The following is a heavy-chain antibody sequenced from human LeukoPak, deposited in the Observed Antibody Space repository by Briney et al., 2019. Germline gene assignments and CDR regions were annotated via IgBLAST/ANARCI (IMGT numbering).Heavy chain of an antibody. V-gene: IGHV1-3*04. D-gene: IGHD4/OR15-4a*01. CDR1: GNTFTSYV. Sequence: GASVKVSCKPSGNTFTSYVIHWVRQAPGQRLEWMGWINTGNLNTKYSQKFQGRITITRDTSASTVYMELSSLRSEDTAVYYCARDPNYYFEQWGQGTLVTVSS. CDR3: ARDPNYYFEQ. CDR2: INTGNLNT. J-gene: IGHJ4*02.